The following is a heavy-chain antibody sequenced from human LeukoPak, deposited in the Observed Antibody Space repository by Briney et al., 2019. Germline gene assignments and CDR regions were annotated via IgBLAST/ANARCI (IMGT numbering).Heavy chain of an antibody. CDR1: GFTFSAYA. CDR3: VPKGTEGY. V-gene: IGHV3-64D*06. Sequence: GGSLRLSCSASGFTFSAYAMHWVRQAPGKRLEYVSAISPDGTSTYYADSVRGRSSISRDNSKNTLYLQMSSLRAEDTAVYYCVPKGTEGYWGQGTLVTVSS. J-gene: IGHJ4*02. CDR2: ISPDGTST.